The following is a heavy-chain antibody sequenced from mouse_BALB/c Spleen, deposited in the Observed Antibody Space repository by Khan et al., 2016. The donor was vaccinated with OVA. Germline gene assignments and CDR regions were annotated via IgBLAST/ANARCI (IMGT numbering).Heavy chain of an antibody. Sequence: QMQLVQSGPELMKPGETVKISCKASGYTFTDYGMNWVKQAPGKGLKWMGWINPNTGETTFAEDFKGRFAFSLDTSARTAYLQINNLKTEDTAIYYCARDDYYGSADRNLDHYALDYWGQGTSVTVAS. D-gene: IGHD1-1*01. J-gene: IGHJ4*01. CDR3: ARDDYYGSADRNLDHYALDY. CDR1: GYTFTDYG. CDR2: INPNTGET. V-gene: IGHV9-3*02.